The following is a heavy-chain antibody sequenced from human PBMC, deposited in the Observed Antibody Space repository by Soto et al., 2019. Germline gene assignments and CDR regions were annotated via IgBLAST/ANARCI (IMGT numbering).Heavy chain of an antibody. CDR2: IYYSGST. Sequence: SETLSLTCGVSGDTISTGGYSWAWIRQPPGKGLEWIGYIYYSGSTNYNPSLKSRVTISVDTSKNQFSLKLSSVTAADTAVYDCARDPGSRHYIDTWRQGTLVTVSS. CDR3: ARDPGSRHYIDT. V-gene: IGHV4-61*08. D-gene: IGHD3-10*01. J-gene: IGHJ5*02. CDR1: GDTISTGGYS.